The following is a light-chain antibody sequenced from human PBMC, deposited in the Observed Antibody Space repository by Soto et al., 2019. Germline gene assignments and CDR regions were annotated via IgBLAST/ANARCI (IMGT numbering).Light chain of an antibody. Sequence: QSALTQPASVSGSPGPSITISCTGTSSDIGGHHFVSWYQQQSGKAPKLVIYEVTDRPSGVSDRFSGSKSGNTASLTISGLQPEDEADYHCSSYTSSSLYVFGTGTKVTVL. V-gene: IGLV2-14*01. J-gene: IGLJ1*01. CDR3: SSYTSSSLYV. CDR1: SSDIGGHHF. CDR2: EVT.